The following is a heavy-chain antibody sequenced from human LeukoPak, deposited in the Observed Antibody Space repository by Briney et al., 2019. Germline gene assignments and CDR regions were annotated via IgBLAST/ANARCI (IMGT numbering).Heavy chain of an antibody. J-gene: IGHJ5*02. CDR2: INPNSGGT. Sequence: ASVTVSFKASAYTFTVYYMHWVRQAPGQGLEWMGWINPNSGGTNYAQKFQGRVTMTRDTSISTAYMELSRLRSDDTAVYYCARDSTLGYCTGGVCYWFDRWGQGTLVTVPS. CDR3: ARDSTLGYCTGGVCYWFDR. D-gene: IGHD2-8*02. CDR1: AYTFTVYY. V-gene: IGHV1-2*02.